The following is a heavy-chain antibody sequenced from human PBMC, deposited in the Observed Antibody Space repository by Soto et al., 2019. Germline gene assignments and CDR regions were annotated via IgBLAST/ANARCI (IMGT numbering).Heavy chain of an antibody. CDR2: MNPNSGNT. Sequence: ASVKVSCKASGYTFTSYDINWVRQATGQGLEWMGWMNPNSGNTGYAQKFQGRVTMTRNTSISTAYMELSSLRSEDTAVYYCARVVKGVVPATYYYYYMDVWGKGTTVTVSS. V-gene: IGHV1-8*01. J-gene: IGHJ6*03. D-gene: IGHD2-2*01. CDR3: ARVVKGVVPATYYYYYMDV. CDR1: GYTFTSYD.